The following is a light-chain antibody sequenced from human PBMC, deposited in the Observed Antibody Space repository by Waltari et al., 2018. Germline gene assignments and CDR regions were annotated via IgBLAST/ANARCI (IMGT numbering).Light chain of an antibody. CDR2: SNN. CDR3: EAWDNSLNAYV. J-gene: IGLJ1*01. V-gene: IGLV1-44*01. CDR1: RSNVGSNT. Sequence: QSVLTRPPSASGTPGQTVTISCSGSRSNVGSNTVTWVQQVPGTAPSLLIYSNNERPSRVSVPCSGSKYRPSASLDIQGLQSEDEADYYCEAWDNSLNAYVYGAETQFPV.